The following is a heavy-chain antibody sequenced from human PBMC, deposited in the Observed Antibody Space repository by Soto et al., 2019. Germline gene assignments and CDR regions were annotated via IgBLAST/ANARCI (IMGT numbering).Heavy chain of an antibody. D-gene: IGHD3-3*01. J-gene: IGHJ5*02. CDR2: IDWDDDK. CDR1: GFSLSTSGMC. CDR3: ARMGHDFWSGCSPFDP. V-gene: IGHV2-70*01. Sequence: SGPTLVKPTQTLTLTCTFSGFSLSTSGMCVSWIRQPPGKALEWLALIDWDDDKYYSTSLKTRLTISKDTSKNQVVLTMTNMDPVDTATYYCARMGHDFWSGCSPFDPWGQGTLVTVSS.